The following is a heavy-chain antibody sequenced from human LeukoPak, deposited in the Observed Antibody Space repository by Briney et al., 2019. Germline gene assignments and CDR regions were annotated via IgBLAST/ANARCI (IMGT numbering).Heavy chain of an antibody. V-gene: IGHV3-23*01. CDR3: ASQRGIAAAGNY. CDR2: ISGSGGST. Sequence: GGSLRLSCAASGFTFSIYAMSWVRQAPGKGLEWVSAISGSGGSTYYADSVKGRFTISRDNSKNTLYLQMNSLRAEDTAVYYCASQRGIAAAGNYWGQGTLVTVSS. J-gene: IGHJ4*02. CDR1: GFTFSIYA. D-gene: IGHD6-13*01.